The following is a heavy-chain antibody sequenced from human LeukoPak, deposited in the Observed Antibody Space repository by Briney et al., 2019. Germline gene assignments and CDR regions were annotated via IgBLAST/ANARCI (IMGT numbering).Heavy chain of an antibody. CDR1: GFTFSDYY. CDR2: ISSSGSTI. J-gene: IGHJ4*02. V-gene: IGHV3-11*01. D-gene: IGHD6-25*01. CDR3: ARDIRGTNIAARPHYFDY. Sequence: GGSLRLSCAASGFTFSDYYMSWIRQAPGKGLEWVSYISSSGSTIYYADYVKGRFTISRDNAKNSLYLQMNSLRAEDTAVYYCARDIRGTNIAARPHYFDYWGQGTLVTVSS.